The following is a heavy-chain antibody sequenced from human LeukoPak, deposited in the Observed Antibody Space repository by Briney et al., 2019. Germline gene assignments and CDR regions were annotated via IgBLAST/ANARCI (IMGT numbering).Heavy chain of an antibody. J-gene: IGHJ4*02. Sequence: SETLSLTCTVSGGSISNGDHYWSWIRQHPGKGLEWIGHIYYSGSTYYNPSLKSRGIISVETSKNQFSLKLSSVTAADTAVYYCAKRGPIYSSSPGNYFDYWGQGTLVTVSS. CDR2: IYYSGST. CDR1: GGSISNGDHY. CDR3: AKRGPIYSSSPGNYFDY. D-gene: IGHD6-6*01. V-gene: IGHV4-31*03.